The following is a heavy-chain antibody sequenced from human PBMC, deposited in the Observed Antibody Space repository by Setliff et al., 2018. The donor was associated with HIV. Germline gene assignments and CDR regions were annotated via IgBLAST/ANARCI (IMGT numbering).Heavy chain of an antibody. J-gene: IGHJ4*02. V-gene: IGHV4-30-2*01. Sequence: PSETLSLTCAVSGGSISGDGYSWSWIRQPPGKGLEWIGYIFHSGSTYYNPSLKSRVTISEDRSKNQFSLKLTSVTAADTAVYYCARGIENFWSGYIRWGQGTLVTVSS. CDR1: GGSISGDGYS. CDR3: ARGIENFWSGYIR. CDR2: IFHSGST. D-gene: IGHD3-3*01.